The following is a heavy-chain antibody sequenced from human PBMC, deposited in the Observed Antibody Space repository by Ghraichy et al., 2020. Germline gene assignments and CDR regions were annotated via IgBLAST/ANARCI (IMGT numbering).Heavy chain of an antibody. D-gene: IGHD6-13*01. Sequence: ASVKVSCKASGYTFTSYDINWVRQATGQGLEWMGWMNPNSGNTGYAQKFQGRVTMTRNTSISTAYMELSSLRSEDTAVYYCARVYSSSWFSHYYYGMDVWGQGTTVTVSS. J-gene: IGHJ6*02. CDR3: ARVYSSSWFSHYYYGMDV. V-gene: IGHV1-8*01. CDR2: MNPNSGNT. CDR1: GYTFTSYD.